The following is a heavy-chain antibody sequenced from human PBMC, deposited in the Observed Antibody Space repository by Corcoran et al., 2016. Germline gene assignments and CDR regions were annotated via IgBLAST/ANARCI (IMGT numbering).Heavy chain of an antibody. CDR3: AKDGAGGYGAILDY. Sequence: QVQLVESGGGVVQPGRSLRLSCAASGFTFSDHGMHWVRQAPGKGLEWVAVISYDGTDKHYADSVKGRFTISRDNSKNTLYLQMNSLRAEDTAIYYCAKDGAGGYGAILDYWGQGTLVTVSS. CDR2: ISYDGTDK. D-gene: IGHD3-16*01. V-gene: IGHV3-30*18. J-gene: IGHJ4*02. CDR1: GFTFSDHG.